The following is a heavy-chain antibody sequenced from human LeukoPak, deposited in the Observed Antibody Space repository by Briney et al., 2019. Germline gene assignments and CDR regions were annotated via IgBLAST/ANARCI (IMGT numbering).Heavy chain of an antibody. J-gene: IGHJ4*02. CDR2: ISSSGSTI. CDR1: GFTFSSYE. Sequence: GGSLRLSCAASGFTFSSYEMNWVRQAPGKGLEWVSYISSSGSTIYYADSVKGRFTISRDNAKNSLFLQMNSLRAEDTAVYYCASSGWSHGGYWGQGTLVTVSS. CDR3: ASSGWSHGGY. D-gene: IGHD6-19*01. V-gene: IGHV3-48*03.